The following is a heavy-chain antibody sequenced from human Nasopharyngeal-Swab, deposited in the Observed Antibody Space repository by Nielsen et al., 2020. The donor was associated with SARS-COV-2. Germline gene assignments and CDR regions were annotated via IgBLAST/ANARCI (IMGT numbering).Heavy chain of an antibody. V-gene: IGHV3-73*01. D-gene: IGHD2-15*01. Sequence: GESLKISCAASGFIFSDSAIHWVRQASEKGLEWVGRIRSKGNSYATEYAASVGGRFTISRDDSKNTAYLQMNSLMTDDTAVYYCSRCGGSCYTGKDYWGQGTLVTVSS. CDR2: IRSKGNSYAT. CDR1: GFIFSDSA. CDR3: SRCGGSCYTGKDY. J-gene: IGHJ4*02.